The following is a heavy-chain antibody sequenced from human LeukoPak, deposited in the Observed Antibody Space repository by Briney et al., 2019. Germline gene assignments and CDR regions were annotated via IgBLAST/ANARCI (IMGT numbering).Heavy chain of an antibody. CDR3: AREGYSSSWYRTGVDY. V-gene: IGHV3-11*05. D-gene: IGHD6-13*01. J-gene: IGHJ4*02. CDR1: GFTFSDYY. Sequence: GGSLRLSCAASGFTFSDYYMSWIRQAPGKGLEWVSYISSSSSNTNYADSVKGRFTISRDNAKNSLYLQMNSLRAEATAVYYCAREGYSSSWYRTGVDYWGQGTLVTVPS. CDR2: ISSSSSNT.